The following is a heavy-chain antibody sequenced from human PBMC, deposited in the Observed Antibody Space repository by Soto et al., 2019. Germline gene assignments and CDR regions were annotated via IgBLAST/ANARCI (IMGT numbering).Heavy chain of an antibody. CDR2: INAGNGNT. J-gene: IGHJ2*01. CDR1: GYTFTSYA. Sequence: QVQLVQSGAEVKKPGASVKVSCKASGYTFTSYAMHWVRQAPGHRLEWMGWINAGNGNTKYSQKFQGRVTITRDTSASTAYMELSSLRSEDTAVYYCARGGSLYWYFDLWGRGTLVPVSS. CDR3: ARGGSLYWYFDL. D-gene: IGHD1-26*01. V-gene: IGHV1-3*01.